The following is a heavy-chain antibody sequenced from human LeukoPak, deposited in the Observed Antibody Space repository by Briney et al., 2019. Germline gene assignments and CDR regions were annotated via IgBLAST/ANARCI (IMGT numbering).Heavy chain of an antibody. D-gene: IGHD3-22*01. Sequence: GGSLRLSCAASGFTFSSYAMSWVRQAPGKGLEWVSAISGSGGSTYYADSVKGRFTISRDNSKNTLNLQMNSLRAEDTAVYYCAKERVGYYDSSGYFQHWGQGTLVTVSS. CDR3: AKERVGYYDSSGYFQH. V-gene: IGHV3-23*01. CDR2: ISGSGGST. J-gene: IGHJ1*01. CDR1: GFTFSSYA.